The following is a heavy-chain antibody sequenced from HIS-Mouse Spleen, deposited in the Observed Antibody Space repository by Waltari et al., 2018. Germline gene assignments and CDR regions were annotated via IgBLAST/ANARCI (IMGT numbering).Heavy chain of an antibody. Sequence: QLQLQESGPGLVKPSETLSLTCTVSGCTISSSSYSWSCIRQPPGKGLEWIGSMYCSGGTYYNPSLKSRVTISVDTSKNQFSLKLSSVTAADTAVYYCAREIPYSSSWYDWYFDLWGRGTLVTVSS. CDR2: MYCSGGT. D-gene: IGHD6-13*01. J-gene: IGHJ2*01. CDR1: GCTISSSSYS. CDR3: AREIPYSSSWYDWYFDL. V-gene: IGHV4-39*07.